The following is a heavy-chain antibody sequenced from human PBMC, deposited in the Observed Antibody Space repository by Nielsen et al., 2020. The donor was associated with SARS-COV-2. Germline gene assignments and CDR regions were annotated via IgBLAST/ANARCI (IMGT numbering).Heavy chain of an antibody. CDR2: ISASGGAT. CDR1: GFTFSSYA. D-gene: IGHD2-2*01. V-gene: IGHV3-23*01. J-gene: IGHJ3*02. CDR3: ARDRVVVVPAATHDAFDI. Sequence: GESLKISCAASGFTFSSYAMSWVRQAPGKGLECVSVISASGGATYYADSVKGRFTISRDTSKNTLYLQMNSLRAEDTAVYYCARDRVVVVPAATHDAFDIWGQGTMVTVSS.